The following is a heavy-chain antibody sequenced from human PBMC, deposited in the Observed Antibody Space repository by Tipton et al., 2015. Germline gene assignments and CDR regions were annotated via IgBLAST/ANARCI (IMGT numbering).Heavy chain of an antibody. V-gene: IGHV4-61*01. CDR2: IYYSGST. CDR1: GYSISSDYY. J-gene: IGHJ1*01. Sequence: TLSLTCDVSGYSISSDYYWSWIRQSPGEGLEWIGYIYYSGSTNYNPSLRSRVAMSMDTSKNQFSLKLSSVIAADTAVYYCARASIIQGYYHDSSRYYLFNSWGQGTLVTVSS. CDR3: ARASIIQGYYHDSSRYYLFNS. D-gene: IGHD3-22*01.